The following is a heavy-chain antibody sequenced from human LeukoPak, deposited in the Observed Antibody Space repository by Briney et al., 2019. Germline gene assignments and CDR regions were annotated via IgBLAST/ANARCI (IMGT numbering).Heavy chain of an antibody. V-gene: IGHV4-61*01. CDR1: GGSVSSGSYY. Sequence: SETLSLTCTVSGGSVSSGSYYWSWIRQPPGKGLEWIGYIYYSGSTNYNPSLKSRATMSVDTSKNQCSLKLSSVTAADTAVYYCAREFSSGYLASWGQGTLVTVSS. D-gene: IGHD3-22*01. J-gene: IGHJ4*02. CDR2: IYYSGST. CDR3: AREFSSGYLAS.